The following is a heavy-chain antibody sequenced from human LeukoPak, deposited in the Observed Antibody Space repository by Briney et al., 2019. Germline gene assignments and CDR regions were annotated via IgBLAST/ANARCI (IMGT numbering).Heavy chain of an antibody. CDR2: IYHSGST. V-gene: IGHV4-30-2*01. CDR3: ARLPTGYPNWFDP. J-gene: IGHJ5*02. Sequence: KTSETLSLTCAVSGGSISSGGYSWSWIRQPPGKGLEWIGYIYHSGSTYYNPSLKSRVTISVDRSKNQFSLKLSSVTVADTAVYYCARLPTGYPNWFDPWGQGSLVTVSS. CDR1: GGSISSGGYS. D-gene: IGHD3-9*01.